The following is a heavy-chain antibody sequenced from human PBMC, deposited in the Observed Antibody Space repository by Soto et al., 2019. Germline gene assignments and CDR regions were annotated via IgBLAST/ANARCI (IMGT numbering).Heavy chain of an antibody. J-gene: IGHJ4*02. Sequence: QVQLVDSGGGVVQPGRSLRLSCAASGFTFSNYGMHWARKAPGKGLEWVAAISYDGSNKYYADSVKGRFTISRDNSKNTLYLQMNNLRAEDTAVYYCGGGKYYFDYWGQGTLVTVAS. V-gene: IGHV3-30*03. CDR1: GFTFSNYG. CDR3: GGGKYYFDY. CDR2: ISYDGSNK. D-gene: IGHD2-15*01.